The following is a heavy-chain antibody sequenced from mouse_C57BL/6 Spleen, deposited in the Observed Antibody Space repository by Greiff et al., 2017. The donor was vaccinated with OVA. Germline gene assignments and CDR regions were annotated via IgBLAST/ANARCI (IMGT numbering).Heavy chain of an antibody. V-gene: IGHV1-53*01. Sequence: VQLQQPGTELVQPGASVKLSCKASGYTFTSYWMHWVKQRPGQGLEWIGNINPSNGGTNYNEKFKSKATLTVDKSSSTAYMQLSSLTSEDSACDYCARRPGNYLYFDVWGTGTTVTVSS. CDR3: ARRPGNYLYFDV. D-gene: IGHD2-1*01. CDR2: INPSNGGT. CDR1: GYTFTSYW. J-gene: IGHJ1*03.